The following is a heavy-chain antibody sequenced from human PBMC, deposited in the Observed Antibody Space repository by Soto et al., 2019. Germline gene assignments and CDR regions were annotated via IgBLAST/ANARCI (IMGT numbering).Heavy chain of an antibody. CDR2: ISASGRDT. D-gene: IGHD6-19*01. J-gene: IGHJ4*02. Sequence: EVQLLESGGDLVQPGGSLRLSCAASGFSFSNFAMSWVRQAPGRGLEWVSGISASGRDTHYADSVKDRFTVSRDNSKNTLYLQMNSLRAEDTAIYYCAKGKTSGWYYFDYWGQGALVTVSS. CDR3: AKGKTSGWYYFDY. V-gene: IGHV3-23*01. CDR1: GFSFSNFA.